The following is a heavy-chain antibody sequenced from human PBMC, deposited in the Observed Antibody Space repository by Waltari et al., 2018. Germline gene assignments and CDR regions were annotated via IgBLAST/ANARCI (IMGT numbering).Heavy chain of an antibody. D-gene: IGHD2-2*02. V-gene: IGHV4-59*01. J-gene: IGHJ2*01. Sequence: QVQLQESGPGLVKPSETLSLTCTVSGGSISSYYWSWIRQPPGKGLEWIGYIYYSGSTNYNPSLKSRVTISVDTSKNQFSLKLSSVTAADTAVYYCARDRYCSSTSCSTYWYFDLWGRGTLVTVSS. CDR1: GGSISSYY. CDR2: IYYSGST. CDR3: ARDRYCSSTSCSTYWYFDL.